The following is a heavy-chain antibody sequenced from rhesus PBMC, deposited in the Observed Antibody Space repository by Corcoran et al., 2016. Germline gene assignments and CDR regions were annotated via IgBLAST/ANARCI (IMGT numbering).Heavy chain of an antibody. CDR2: IYWNDDK. CDR1: GFSLSTSGMG. J-gene: IGHJ4*01. Sequence: QVTLKESGPALVKPTQTLTLTCTFSGFSLSTSGMGVGWIRQPSRKTLEWLAHIYWNDDKYYSTSVKSSLTISKATSKTQVVLTMTNMDPVDTATYYCARRRYPYYFDYWGRGVLVTVSS. D-gene: IGHD2-2*01. CDR3: ARRRYPYYFDY. V-gene: IGHV2-1*01.